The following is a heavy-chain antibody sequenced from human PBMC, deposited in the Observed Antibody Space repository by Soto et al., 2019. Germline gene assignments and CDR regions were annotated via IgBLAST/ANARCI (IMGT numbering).Heavy chain of an antibody. J-gene: IGHJ6*02. D-gene: IGHD1-26*01. CDR1: GFTFSSYA. CDR2: ISYDGSNK. CDR3: ARGSDIRSELLIVYYYGMDV. V-gene: IGHV3-30-3*01. Sequence: GGSLRLSCAASGFTFSSYAMHWVSQAPGKGLEWVAVISYDGSNKYYADSVKGRFTISRDNSKNTLYLQMNSLRAEDTAVYYCARGSDIRSELLIVYYYGMDVWGQGTTVTVSS.